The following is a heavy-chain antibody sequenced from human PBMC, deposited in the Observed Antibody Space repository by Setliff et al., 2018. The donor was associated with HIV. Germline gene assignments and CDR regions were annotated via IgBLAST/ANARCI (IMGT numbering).Heavy chain of an antibody. CDR3: ARHPDSGFYYSPLLNDWYFDL. J-gene: IGHJ2*01. V-gene: IGHV4-4*09. D-gene: IGHD3-22*01. CDR2: ISTSGST. Sequence: SETLSLTCIVSGASISTYSWSWIRQSPGKGLECIGYISTSGSTNYNPSLKSRVTISLATSKNQFSLKLTSVTAADTSVYYCARHPDSGFYYSPLLNDWYFDLWGPGTLVTVSS. CDR1: GASISTYS.